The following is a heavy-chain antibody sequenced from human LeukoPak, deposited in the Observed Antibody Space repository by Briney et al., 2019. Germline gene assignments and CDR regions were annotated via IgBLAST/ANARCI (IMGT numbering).Heavy chain of an antibody. CDR2: INPNSRGT. D-gene: IGHD3-3*01. V-gene: IGHV1-2*02. J-gene: IGHJ6*03. CDR1: GYTFTVDY. CDR3: VRGGFWSGYPASYYMDV. Sequence: ASVTVSFKASGYTFTVDYIHWVRQAPGQGLEDMGWINPNSRGTNYVQKFQGRVTLTRDTSISTAYMELTRLRSDDTAVYYCVRGGFWSGYPASYYMDVWGTGTTVTVSS.